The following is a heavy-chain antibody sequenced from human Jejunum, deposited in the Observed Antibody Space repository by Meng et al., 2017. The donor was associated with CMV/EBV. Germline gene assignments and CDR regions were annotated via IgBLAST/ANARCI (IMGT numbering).Heavy chain of an antibody. CDR1: SIISYF. J-gene: IGHJ4*02. CDR3: ARVPAELGSTSDYYYFDS. CDR2: VYYSGPT. Sequence: SIISYFWTWIRQPPGKGLEWIGYVYYSGPTTYNPSLRSRVAISIDTSKNQFSLKVNSLTAADTAVYYCARVPAELGSTSDYYYFDSWGQGTLVTVSS. D-gene: IGHD6-25*01. V-gene: IGHV4-59*01.